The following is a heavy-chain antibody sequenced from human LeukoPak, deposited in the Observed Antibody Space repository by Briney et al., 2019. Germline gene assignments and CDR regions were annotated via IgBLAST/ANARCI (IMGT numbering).Heavy chain of an antibody. CDR1: GFTFSSYG. Sequence: PGGSLRLSCAASGFTFSSYGMHWVRQAPGKGLEWVAVISYDGSNKYYADSVKGRFTISRDNSKNTLYLQMNSLRAEDTAVYYCARDNSAGGFDPWGQGTLVTVSS. V-gene: IGHV3-30*03. CDR2: ISYDGSNK. J-gene: IGHJ5*02. CDR3: ARDNSAGGFDP. D-gene: IGHD6-13*01.